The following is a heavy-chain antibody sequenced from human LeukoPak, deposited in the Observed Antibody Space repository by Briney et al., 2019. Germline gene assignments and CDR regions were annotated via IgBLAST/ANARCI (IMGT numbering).Heavy chain of an antibody. V-gene: IGHV3-48*01. CDR3: ARPLRHRYGGNDAFDI. Sequence: GGSLRLSCAAPGFTFSSYSMNWVRQAPGKGLEWVSYISNSGTTIYYADSVKGRFTISRDNAKNSLYLQMNSLRAEDTAVYYCARPLRHRYGGNDAFDIWGQGTMVTVSS. CDR2: ISNSGTTI. D-gene: IGHD5-18*01. J-gene: IGHJ3*02. CDR1: GFTFSSYS.